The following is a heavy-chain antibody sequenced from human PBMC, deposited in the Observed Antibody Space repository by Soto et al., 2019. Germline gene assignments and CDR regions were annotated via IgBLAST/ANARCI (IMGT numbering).Heavy chain of an antibody. CDR2: ISSSSSYI. D-gene: IGHD3-3*01. Sequence: PGGSLRLSCAASGFTFSSYSMNWVRQAPGKGLEWVSSISSSSSYIYYADSVKGRFTISRDNAKNSLYLQMNSLRAEDTAVYYCARDRGPWYDFWSGYYTGLFNAFDIWGQGTMVTVSS. V-gene: IGHV3-21*01. CDR1: GFTFSSYS. CDR3: ARDRGPWYDFWSGYYTGLFNAFDI. J-gene: IGHJ3*02.